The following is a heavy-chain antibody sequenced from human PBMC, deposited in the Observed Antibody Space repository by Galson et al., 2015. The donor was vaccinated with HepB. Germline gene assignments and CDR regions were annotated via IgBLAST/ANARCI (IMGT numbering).Heavy chain of an antibody. V-gene: IGHV3-33*01. D-gene: IGHD6-19*01. J-gene: IGHJ4*02. CDR3: ARDSLGWLVRKSLGY. CDR1: GFTFSSYG. CDR2: IWYDGSNK. Sequence: SLSLSCAASGFTFSSYGMHWVRQAPGKGLEWVAVIWYDGSNKYYADSVKGRFTISRDNSKNTLYLQMNSLRAEDTAVYYCARDSLGWLVRKSLGYWGQGTLVTVSS.